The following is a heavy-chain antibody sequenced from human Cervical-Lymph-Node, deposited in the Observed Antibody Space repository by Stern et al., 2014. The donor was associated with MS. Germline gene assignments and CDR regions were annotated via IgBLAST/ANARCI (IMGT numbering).Heavy chain of an antibody. CDR1: GDTFASYP. Sequence: QVQLVQSGAEVKKPGASVKVSCKASGDTFASYPIHWLRQAPGQGPEWMGIVNHTDGRTTYEQTFQGRVTMTRNTSARTVYMELSSLRAEDTAMYFCANPLPYANWGQGTRVTVSS. J-gene: IGHJ1*01. CDR2: VNHTDGRT. V-gene: IGHV1-46*03. CDR3: ANPLPYAN. D-gene: IGHD4-17*01.